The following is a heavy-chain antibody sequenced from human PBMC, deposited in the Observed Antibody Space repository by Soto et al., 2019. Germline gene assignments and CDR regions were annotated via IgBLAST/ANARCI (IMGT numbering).Heavy chain of an antibody. V-gene: IGHV3-23*01. CDR3: AKVVDY. CDR1: GFIFSSSA. CDR2: ISASGDTT. Sequence: EVQLLESGGGLEQPGGSLRLSCAASGFIFSSSAMSWVRQAPGKGLEWVSSISASGDTTYYAGSVKGRFAISRDNSKKTLYLQLNNLKFEDTAVYYCAKVVDYWGRGTLVTVSS. J-gene: IGHJ4*02.